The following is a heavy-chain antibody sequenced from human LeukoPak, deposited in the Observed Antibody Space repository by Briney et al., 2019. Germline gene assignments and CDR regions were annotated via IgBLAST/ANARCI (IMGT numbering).Heavy chain of an antibody. CDR1: GFTFDDYA. CDR2: ISWNSGSI. CDR3: AKDIGGAAAVPPIDY. Sequence: PGGSLRLSCAASGFTFDDYAMHWVRQAPGKGLEWVSGISWNSGSIGYADSVKGRFTISRDNAKNSLYLQMNSLRAEDMALYYCAKDIGGAAAVPPIDYWGQGTWSPSPQ. J-gene: IGHJ4*02. D-gene: IGHD6-13*01. V-gene: IGHV3-9*03.